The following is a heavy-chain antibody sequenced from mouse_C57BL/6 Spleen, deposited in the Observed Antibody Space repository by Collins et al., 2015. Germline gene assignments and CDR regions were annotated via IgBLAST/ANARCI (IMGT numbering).Heavy chain of an antibody. J-gene: IGHJ3*01. CDR3: ARSDYRYAWFAY. Sequence: DVQLQESGPGLVKPSQSLSLTCTVTGYSITSDYAWNWIRQFPGNKLEWMGYISYSGSTSYNPSLESRISITRDTSKNQFFLQLNSVTTEDTATYYCARSDYRYAWFAYWGQGTLVTVSA. V-gene: IGHV3-2*02. CDR2: ISYSGST. D-gene: IGHD2-14*01. CDR1: GYSITSDYA.